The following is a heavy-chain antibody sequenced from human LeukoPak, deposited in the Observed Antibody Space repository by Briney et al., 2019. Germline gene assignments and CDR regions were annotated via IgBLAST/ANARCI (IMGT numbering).Heavy chain of an antibody. Sequence: SETLSLTCTGSGGSISSHYWSWIRQPPGKGLEWIGYAYYSGSTNYNPSLKSRVTISVDTSKTQLSLKLSSVTAADTAVYYCARGLSPPLRSYYDFWSGYSLAPADRYYYYMDVWGKGTTVTVSS. D-gene: IGHD3-3*01. J-gene: IGHJ6*03. CDR3: ARGLSPPLRSYYDFWSGYSLAPADRYYYYMDV. CDR1: GGSISSHY. V-gene: IGHV4-59*11. CDR2: AYYSGST.